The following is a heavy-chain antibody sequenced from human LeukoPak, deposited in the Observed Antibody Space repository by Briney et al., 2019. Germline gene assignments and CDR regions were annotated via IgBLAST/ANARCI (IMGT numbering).Heavy chain of an antibody. CDR3: ARGRKGIVVVPAANWFDP. CDR1: GFTFSSYS. D-gene: IGHD2-2*01. CDR2: ISSSSSYI. Sequence: GSLRLSCAASGFTFSSYSMNWVRQAPGKGLEWVSSISSSSSYIYYADSVKGRFTISRDNAKNSLYLQMNSLRAEDTAVYYCARGRKGIVVVPAANWFDPWGQGTLVTVSS. V-gene: IGHV3-21*01. J-gene: IGHJ5*02.